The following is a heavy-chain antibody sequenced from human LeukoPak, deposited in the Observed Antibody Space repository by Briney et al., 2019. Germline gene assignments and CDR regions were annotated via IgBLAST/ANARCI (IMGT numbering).Heavy chain of an antibody. CDR1: GFGLSGSG. CDR3: ARRSGVAVAGAFDY. V-gene: IGHV3-48*01. Sequence: PGGSLRLSCAASGFGLSGSGMTWVRQAPGKGLEWISYISVSGGIIYYADSVRGRFTISRDNSKNTLYLQMNSLRAEDTAVYFCARRSGVAVAGAFDYWGQGTLVTVSS. CDR2: ISVSGGII. J-gene: IGHJ4*02. D-gene: IGHD6-19*01.